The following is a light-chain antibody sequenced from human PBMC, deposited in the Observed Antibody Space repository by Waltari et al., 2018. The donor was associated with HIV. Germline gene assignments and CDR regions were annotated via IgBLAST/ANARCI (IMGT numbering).Light chain of an antibody. J-gene: IGKJ4*01. CDR3: QQYGGSLT. CDR2: DAS. Sequence: ETVLTQSPGPLSLSPGERATLSRRASQSVSSYLAWYQQKPGQAPRLLIFDASTRATGIPDRFSGSGSGTDFTLTIRRLEPEDLAVYYCQQYGGSLTFGGGTKVEIK. CDR1: QSVSSY. V-gene: IGKV3-20*01.